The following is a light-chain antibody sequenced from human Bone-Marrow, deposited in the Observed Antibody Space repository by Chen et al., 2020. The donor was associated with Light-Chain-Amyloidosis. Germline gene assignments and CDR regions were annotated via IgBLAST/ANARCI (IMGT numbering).Light chain of an antibody. CDR3: QQYNDWPRT. Sequence: MTQSPATLSLSPGERATLSCRASHSVSSNLAWYQQKPGQAPRLLIYGAFTRATGIPARFSGGGSGTEFTLTISSLQSEDFAVYYCQQYNDWPRTFGQGTRVEIK. V-gene: IGKV3-15*01. CDR2: GAF. CDR1: HSVSSN. J-gene: IGKJ1*01.